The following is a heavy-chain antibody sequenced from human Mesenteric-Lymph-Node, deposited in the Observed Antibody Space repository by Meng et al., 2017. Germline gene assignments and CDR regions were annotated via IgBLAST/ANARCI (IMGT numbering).Heavy chain of an antibody. CDR1: GYSFRSSNW. CDR3: ARGFVKYTVTRVGNWFDP. Sequence: SDAVLVKPANYLYLPGAVSGYSFRSSNWRGGIRQTPWKGLEWSGYIYYSGSTHYTPPLTGRVHMSVDTSKIQFYLKPSSVTAVDTAVYYCARGFVKYTVTRVGNWFDPWGQGTLVTVSS. V-gene: IGHV4-28*03. J-gene: IGHJ5*02. D-gene: IGHD4-17*01. CDR2: IYYSGST.